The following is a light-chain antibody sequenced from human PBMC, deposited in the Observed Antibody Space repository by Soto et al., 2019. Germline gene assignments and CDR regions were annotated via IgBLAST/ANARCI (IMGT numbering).Light chain of an antibody. J-gene: IGKJ5*01. CDR2: GAS. V-gene: IGKV3-15*01. CDR3: QQYNDWPRT. CDR1: QSFSSN. Sequence: EIVMTQSPATLSVSPGERVTLSCRASQSFSSNLAWYQHKPGQAPRLLIYGASTTATDVPPRFSGSGSGTEFTLTISSLQSEDFAVYYCQQYNDWPRTFGQGTRLEIK.